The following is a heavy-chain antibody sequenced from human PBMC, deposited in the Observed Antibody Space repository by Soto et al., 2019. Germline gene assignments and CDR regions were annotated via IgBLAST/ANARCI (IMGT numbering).Heavy chain of an antibody. J-gene: IGHJ4*02. CDR1: GFSFSYYA. D-gene: IGHD2-2*01. CDR2: TSHDEREK. V-gene: IGHV3-30*04. Sequence: QVQLVESGGGVVQPGRSLRVSCAASGFSFSYYAMHWVRQAPGKGPEWVAVTSHDEREKFYADSVKGRFTISRDNSENTLSLLMSSLRPEDTAVYHCASAVVGREDLDYWGQGTLVTVSS. CDR3: ASAVVGREDLDY.